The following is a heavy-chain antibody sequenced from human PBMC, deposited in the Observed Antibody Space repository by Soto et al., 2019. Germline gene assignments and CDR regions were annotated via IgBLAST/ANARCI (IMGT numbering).Heavy chain of an antibody. CDR1: GGSISSYY. D-gene: IGHD2-15*01. J-gene: IGHJ5*02. Sequence: PSETLSLTCTVYGGSISSYYWSWIRQPPGKGLESTVYIYYSGSTNYNPSLKSRVTISVDTSKNQCSLKLSSVTAADTAVYYCARRVYCSGGSCYSQGWFDPWGQGTLVTVS. CDR3: ARRVYCSGGSCYSQGWFDP. V-gene: IGHV4-59*01. CDR2: IYYSGST.